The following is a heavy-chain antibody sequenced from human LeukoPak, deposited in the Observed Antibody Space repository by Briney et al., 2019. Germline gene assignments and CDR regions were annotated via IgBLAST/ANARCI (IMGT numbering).Heavy chain of an antibody. CDR2: TYYRSKWYN. Sequence: SQTLSLTCAISEDSVSSNSAAWNWIRQSPSRGLEWLGRTYYRSKWYNDYAVSVKSRITINPDTSKNQFSLQLNSVTPEDTAVYYCARADFYYGSGSYFQRGAFDIWGQGTMVTVSS. CDR3: ARADFYYGSGSYFQRGAFDI. D-gene: IGHD3-10*01. V-gene: IGHV6-1*01. J-gene: IGHJ3*02. CDR1: EDSVSSNSAA.